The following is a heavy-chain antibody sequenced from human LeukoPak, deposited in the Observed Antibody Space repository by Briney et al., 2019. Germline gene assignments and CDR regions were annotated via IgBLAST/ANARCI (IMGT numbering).Heavy chain of an antibody. CDR3: VTAPYGDYYYYMDV. CDR2: INWNGGST. Sequence: GGSLRLSCAASGFTFDDYGMSWVRQAPGKGLEWVSGINWNGGSTGYADSVKGRFTISRDKAKNSLYLQMNSLRAEDTAVYYCVTAPYGDYYYYMDVWGKGTTVTISS. CDR1: GFTFDDYG. V-gene: IGHV3-20*04. J-gene: IGHJ6*03. D-gene: IGHD4-17*01.